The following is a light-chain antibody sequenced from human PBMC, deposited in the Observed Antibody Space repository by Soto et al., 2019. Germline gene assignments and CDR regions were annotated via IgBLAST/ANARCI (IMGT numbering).Light chain of an antibody. CDR2: DAS. CDR1: ESMSDW. CDR3: QQYNNWPPWT. V-gene: IGKV1-5*01. J-gene: IGKJ1*01. Sequence: DIQMTQSPSTLSGSVGDRVTITCRASESMSDWLAWYQQKPGKAPKLLIYDASSLESGVPSRFSGSGSGTEFTLTISSLQSEDFAVYYCQQYNNWPPWTFGQGTKVDI.